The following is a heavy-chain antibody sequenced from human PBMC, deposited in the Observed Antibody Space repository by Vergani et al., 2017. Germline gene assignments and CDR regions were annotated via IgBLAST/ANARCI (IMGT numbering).Heavy chain of an antibody. D-gene: IGHD1-14*01. Sequence: QVQLVESGGGVVQPGRSLRLSCAASGFTFNQYGMHWVRQAPGKGLEWVAVTWYDGNNKQYADSVKGRFTISRDNSKSTMYLQMNSLRDEDTGVYYCARDTRGPEGADYWGQGTLVTVSS. CDR3: ARDTRGPEGADY. V-gene: IGHV3-33*01. CDR1: GFTFNQYG. CDR2: TWYDGNNK. J-gene: IGHJ4*02.